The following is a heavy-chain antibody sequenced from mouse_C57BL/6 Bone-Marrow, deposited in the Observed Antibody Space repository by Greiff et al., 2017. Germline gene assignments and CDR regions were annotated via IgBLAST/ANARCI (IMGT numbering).Heavy chain of an antibody. J-gene: IGHJ2*01. V-gene: IGHV14-4*01. Sequence: VQLQQSGAEIVRPGASVKLSCTASGFNIKDDYMHWGKQRPEPGLEWIGWIDPENGDTEYASKFQGKATITADTSSNTAYLQLSSLTSEDTAVYYCTTVLLRWGQGTTLTVSS. D-gene: IGHD1-1*01. CDR3: TTVLLR. CDR1: GFNIKDDY. CDR2: IDPENGDT.